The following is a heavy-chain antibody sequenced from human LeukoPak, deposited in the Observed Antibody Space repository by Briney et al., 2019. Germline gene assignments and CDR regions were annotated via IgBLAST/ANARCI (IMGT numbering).Heavy chain of an antibody. V-gene: IGHV3-48*03. Sequence: GGSLRLSCAASGFTFSSYEMNWVRQAPGKGLEWVSYISSSGTTTYYADSVKGRFTISRDNSKNTLYLQMNSLRAEDAAVYYCAKGITMVRGGLVDYWGQGTLVTVSS. CDR1: GFTFSSYE. CDR3: AKGITMVRGGLVDY. J-gene: IGHJ4*02. CDR2: ISSSGTTT. D-gene: IGHD3-10*01.